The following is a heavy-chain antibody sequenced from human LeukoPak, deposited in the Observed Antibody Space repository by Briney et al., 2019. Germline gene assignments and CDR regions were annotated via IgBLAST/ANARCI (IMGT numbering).Heavy chain of an antibody. V-gene: IGHV1-18*01. Sequence: GASVKVSCKASGYTFTSHGITWVRQAPGQGLEWMGWISAYNGHAKYAQKIQGRVTMTTDTSTTTAYMELRSLRSDDTAVYYCARVGLAVAVEDYWGQGTLVTVSS. CDR2: ISAYNGHA. CDR3: ARVGLAVAVEDY. D-gene: IGHD6-19*01. CDR1: GYTFTSHG. J-gene: IGHJ4*02.